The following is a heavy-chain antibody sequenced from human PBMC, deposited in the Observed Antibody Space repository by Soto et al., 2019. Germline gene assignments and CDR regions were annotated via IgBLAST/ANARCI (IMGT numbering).Heavy chain of an antibody. J-gene: IGHJ6*02. CDR1: GFTFSDYY. Sequence: PGGSLRLSCAASGFTFSDYYMSWIRQAPGKGLEWVSYISSSSSYTNYADSVKGRFTISRDNAKNSLYLQMNSLRAEDTAVYYCARDLAKVYYDILTGYYNGAYYGMDVWGQGTTVTVSS. V-gene: IGHV3-11*06. CDR2: ISSSSSYT. CDR3: ARDLAKVYYDILTGYYNGAYYGMDV. D-gene: IGHD3-9*01.